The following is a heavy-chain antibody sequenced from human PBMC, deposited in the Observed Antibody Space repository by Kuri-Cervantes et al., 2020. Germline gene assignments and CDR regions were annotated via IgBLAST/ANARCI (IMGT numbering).Heavy chain of an antibody. D-gene: IGHD6-19*01. CDR2: ISSSSSYI. CDR3: AKDLSSSGLDV. V-gene: IGHV3-21*01. CDR1: GFTFRSYS. Sequence: LSLTCAASGFTFRSYSMNWVRQAPGKGLEWVSSISSSSSYIYYADSVKGRFTISRDNSKNTLYLQMNSLRAEDTAVYYCAKDLSSSGLDVWGQGTRVTVSS. J-gene: IGHJ6*02.